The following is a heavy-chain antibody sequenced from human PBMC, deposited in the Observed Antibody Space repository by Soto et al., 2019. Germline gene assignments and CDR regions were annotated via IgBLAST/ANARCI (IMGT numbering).Heavy chain of an antibody. D-gene: IGHD2-21*02. CDR2: INPSGGST. CDR1: GYTFTSYY. V-gene: IGHV1-46*01. J-gene: IGHJ4*02. Sequence: QVQVVQSGAEVKKPGASVKVSCKASGYTFTSYYMHCVRQAPGQGLEWMGRINPSGGSTSYAQRFQGRVTMTSDTSTSTVYMELSSLRSEDTAVYYCARGGSVVVVTDGFDHWGQGTLVTVSS. CDR3: ARGGSVVVVTDGFDH.